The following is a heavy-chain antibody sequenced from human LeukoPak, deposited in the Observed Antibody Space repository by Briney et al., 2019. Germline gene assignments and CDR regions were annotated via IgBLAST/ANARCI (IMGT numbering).Heavy chain of an antibody. CDR3: AKSGVAVAGISGDDAFDI. CDR1: GYTFTRYY. D-gene: IGHD6-19*01. V-gene: IGHV1-46*01. CDR2: IDPSGGST. Sequence: ASVKVSCKASGYTFTRYYMHWVRQAPGQGLEWMGIIDPSGGSTSYAQNFQGGVTMTRDATTSTVYLELSSLRSEDTAVYYCAKSGVAVAGISGDDAFDIWGQGTMVTVSS. J-gene: IGHJ3*02.